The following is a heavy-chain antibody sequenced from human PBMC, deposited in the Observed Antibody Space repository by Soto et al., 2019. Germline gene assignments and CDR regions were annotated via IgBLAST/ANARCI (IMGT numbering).Heavy chain of an antibody. J-gene: IGHJ6*02. CDR1: GGSISSYY. V-gene: IGHV4-4*07. Sequence: QVQLQESGPGLVKPSETLSLTCTVSGGSISSYYWSWIRQPAGKGLEWIGRIYTSGSTNYNPSLKSRVTMSVDTSKNQFSLKLSSVTAADAAVYYCARDPYPGDTQHGMDVWGQGTTVTVSS. CDR3: ARDPYPGDTQHGMDV. D-gene: IGHD2-2*01. CDR2: IYTSGST.